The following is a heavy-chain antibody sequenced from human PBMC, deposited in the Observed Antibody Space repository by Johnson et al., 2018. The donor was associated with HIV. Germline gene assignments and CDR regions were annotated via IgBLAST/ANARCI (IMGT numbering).Heavy chain of an antibody. V-gene: IGHV3-15*05. CDR2: IKRKADGGTT. CDR1: GFSFSDAW. J-gene: IGHJ3*02. Sequence: VQLVESGGGLVKPGGSLRLSCTVSGFSFSDAWMSWVRQAPGKGLEWVGRIKRKADGGTTDYAAPVKGRFSISRDDSKNTVYLQMNSLRAEDTALYYCARDLWGVGAFDIWGQGTMVTVSS. D-gene: IGHD2-21*01. CDR3: ARDLWGVGAFDI.